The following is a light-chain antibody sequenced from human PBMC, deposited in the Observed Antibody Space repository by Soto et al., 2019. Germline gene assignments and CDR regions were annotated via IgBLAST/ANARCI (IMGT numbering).Light chain of an antibody. CDR2: AAA. Sequence: DIQMTQSPSSLSASVGDRVTITCRASQSITTYLNWYQQTSGEAPKLLIYAAARLQTGVPSRFSGSGSGTDFTLTISSLQPEDFATYYCQQAYSAPPTLGQGTKV. V-gene: IGKV1-39*01. CDR1: QSITTY. CDR3: QQAYSAPPT. J-gene: IGKJ1*01.